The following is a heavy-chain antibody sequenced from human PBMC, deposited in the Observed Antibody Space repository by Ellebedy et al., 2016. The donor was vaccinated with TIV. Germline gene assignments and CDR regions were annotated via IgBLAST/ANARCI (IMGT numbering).Heavy chain of an antibody. V-gene: IGHV4-59*01. CDR3: ARDSTTSRAFDI. Sequence: MPSETLSLTCSVSGGSISSYYWTWIRQPPGKGLEWIGYVYYSGSTNYNPSLKSRVTISVDTSKNQFSLKLTSVTAADTAVYYCARDSTTSRAFDIWGQGTMVTVSS. CDR2: VYYSGST. D-gene: IGHD4-17*01. CDR1: GGSISSYY. J-gene: IGHJ3*02.